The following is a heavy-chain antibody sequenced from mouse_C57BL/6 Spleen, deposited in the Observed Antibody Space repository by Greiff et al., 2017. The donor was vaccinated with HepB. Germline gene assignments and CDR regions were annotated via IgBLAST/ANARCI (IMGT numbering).Heavy chain of an antibody. V-gene: IGHV1-81*01. CDR1: GYTFTSYG. D-gene: IGHD1-1*01. J-gene: IGHJ4*01. CDR3: ARGDYYGSSSYYYAMDY. Sequence: QVQLKESGAELARPGASVKLSCKASGYTFTSYGISWVKQRTGQGLEWIGEIYPRSGNTYYNEKFKGKATLTADKSSSTAYMELRSLTSEDSAVYFCARGDYYGSSSYYYAMDYWGRGTSVTVSS. CDR2: IYPRSGNT.